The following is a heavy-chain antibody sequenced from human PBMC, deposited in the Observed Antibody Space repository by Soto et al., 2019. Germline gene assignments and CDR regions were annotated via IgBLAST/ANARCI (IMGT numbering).Heavy chain of an antibody. Sequence: GSLRLSCAASGFTFSTYAMSWVRQAPGKGLEWVSGMSGSGGSTYYADSVKGRFTISRDNSKNTPYLQMNSLRAEDTAVYYCMNLYSYGSGSYYKWGQGTLVTVSS. D-gene: IGHD3-10*01. CDR2: MSGSGGST. J-gene: IGHJ4*02. CDR3: MNLYSYGSGSYYK. V-gene: IGHV3-23*01. CDR1: GFTFSTYA.